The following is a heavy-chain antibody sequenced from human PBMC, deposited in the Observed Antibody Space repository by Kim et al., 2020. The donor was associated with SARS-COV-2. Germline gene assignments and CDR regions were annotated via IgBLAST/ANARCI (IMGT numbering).Heavy chain of an antibody. Sequence: GESLKISCKGSGYSFTSYWISWVRQMPGKGLEWMGRIDPSDSYTNYSPSFQGHVTISADKSISTAYLQWSSLKASDTAMYYCARHGYYYYYGSGSYYPPFDYWGQGTLVTVSS. CDR1: GYSFTSYW. CDR3: ARHGYYYYYGSGSYYPPFDY. V-gene: IGHV5-10-1*01. CDR2: IDPSDSYT. D-gene: IGHD3-10*01. J-gene: IGHJ4*02.